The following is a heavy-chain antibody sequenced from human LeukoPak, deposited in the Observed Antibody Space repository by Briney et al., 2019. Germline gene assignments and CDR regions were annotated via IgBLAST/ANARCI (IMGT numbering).Heavy chain of an antibody. CDR2: IYYSGNT. CDR1: GGSLSNYY. D-gene: IGHD3-22*01. J-gene: IGHJ4*02. CDR3: ARGRLYHDSTGYYY. V-gene: IGHV4-59*08. Sequence: SETLSLTCTVSGGSLSNYYWTWIRQPPGKGLEWIGYIYYSGNTNYNPSLKSRVTISIDTSKNQFSLKLSSVTAADTAVYFCARGRLYHDSTGYYYWGQGTLVTVSS.